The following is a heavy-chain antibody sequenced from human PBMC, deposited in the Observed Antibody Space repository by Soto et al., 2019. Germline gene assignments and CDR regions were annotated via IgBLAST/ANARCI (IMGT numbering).Heavy chain of an antibody. V-gene: IGHV4-34*01. CDR3: AIEGVKAAAGAYYYYGMDV. CDR1: GGSFSGYY. D-gene: IGHD6-13*01. CDR2: INHSGST. J-gene: IGHJ6*02. Sequence: SETLSLTCAVYGGSFSGYYWSWIRQPPGKGLEWIGEINHSGSTNYNPSLKSRVTISVDTSKNQFSLKLSSVTAADTAVYYCAIEGVKAAAGAYYYYGMDVWGQGTTVTVSS.